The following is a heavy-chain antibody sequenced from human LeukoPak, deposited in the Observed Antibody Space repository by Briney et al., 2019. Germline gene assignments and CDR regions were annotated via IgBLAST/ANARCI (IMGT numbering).Heavy chain of an antibody. V-gene: IGHV3-23*01. CDR1: GFTFSGFA. Sequence: TGGSLRLSCAASGFTFSGFAMSWVRRTPGKGLEWVSGISGRGDNTLYADSVKGRFTISRDNSKNTLYLEMNSLRAEDTAIYYCAKGLYCSSTRCYGMDVWGQGTTVTVSS. D-gene: IGHD2-2*01. CDR3: AKGLYCSSTRCYGMDV. J-gene: IGHJ6*02. CDR2: ISGRGDNT.